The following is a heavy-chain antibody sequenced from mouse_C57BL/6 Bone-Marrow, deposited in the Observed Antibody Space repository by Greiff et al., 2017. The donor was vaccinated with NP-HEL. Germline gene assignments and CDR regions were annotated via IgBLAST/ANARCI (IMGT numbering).Heavy chain of an antibody. CDR1: GYAFTNYL. Sequence: VQLQQSGAELVRPGTSVKVSCKASGYAFTNYLIEWVKQRPGQGLEWIGVINPGSGGTNYNEKFKGKATLTADKSSSTAYMQLSSLTSEDSAVYFCAKSTTVGYFDYWGQGTTLTVSS. J-gene: IGHJ2*01. D-gene: IGHD1-1*01. CDR2: INPGSGGT. V-gene: IGHV1-54*01. CDR3: AKSTTVGYFDY.